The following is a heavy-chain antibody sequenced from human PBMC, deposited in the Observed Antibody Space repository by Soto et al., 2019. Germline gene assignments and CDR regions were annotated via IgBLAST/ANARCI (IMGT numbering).Heavy chain of an antibody. Sequence: ASVKVSCKASGYTFTSYYMHWVRQAPGQGLEWMGIINPSGGSTSYAQKFQGRVTMTRDTSTSTVYMELNSLRSEDTAVYYCARDGYYYGSGAENYFDYWGQGTLVTVSS. D-gene: IGHD3-10*01. V-gene: IGHV1-46*03. CDR3: ARDGYYYGSGAENYFDY. J-gene: IGHJ4*02. CDR1: GYTFTSYY. CDR2: INPSGGST.